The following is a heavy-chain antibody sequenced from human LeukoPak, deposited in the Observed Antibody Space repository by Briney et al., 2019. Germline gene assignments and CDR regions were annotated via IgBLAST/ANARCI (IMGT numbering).Heavy chain of an antibody. J-gene: IGHJ3*02. V-gene: IGHV3-21*01. CDR1: GFTFSSDS. CDR3: ARDDAFDI. Sequence: GRSLRLSWAASGFTFSSDSINWVRHAPGKLLEWVSSISSSISYIYYASSVQGRFNISRDNAKNSLYMQMNSLRAEDMAVYSCARDDAFDIWGQRPMVTASS. CDR2: ISSSISYI.